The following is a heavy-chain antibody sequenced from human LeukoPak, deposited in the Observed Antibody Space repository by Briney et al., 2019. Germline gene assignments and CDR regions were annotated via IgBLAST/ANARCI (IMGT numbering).Heavy chain of an antibody. CDR2: MNPNSGNT. CDR3: ARTRGYSYGYSDY. V-gene: IGHV1-8*01. CDR1: GYTFTSYD. J-gene: IGHJ4*02. D-gene: IGHD5-18*01. Sequence: ASVKVSCKASGYTFTSYDINWVRQAAGQGLEWMGWMNPNSGNTVYAQKLQGRVTMTRNTSISTAYMELSSLRSEDTAVYYCARTRGYSYGYSDYWGQGTLVTVSS.